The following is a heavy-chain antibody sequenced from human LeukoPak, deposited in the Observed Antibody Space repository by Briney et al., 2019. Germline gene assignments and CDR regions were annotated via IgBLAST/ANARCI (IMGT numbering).Heavy chain of an antibody. Sequence: SVKVSCKASGYTFTSYGISWVRQAPGQGLEWMGGIIPIFGTANYAQKFQGRVTITADKSTSTAYMELSSLRSEDTAVYYCARGEKEYFDWLRDAFDIWGQGTMVTVSS. D-gene: IGHD3-9*01. CDR2: IIPIFGTA. CDR1: GYTFTSYG. CDR3: ARGEKEYFDWLRDAFDI. J-gene: IGHJ3*02. V-gene: IGHV1-69*06.